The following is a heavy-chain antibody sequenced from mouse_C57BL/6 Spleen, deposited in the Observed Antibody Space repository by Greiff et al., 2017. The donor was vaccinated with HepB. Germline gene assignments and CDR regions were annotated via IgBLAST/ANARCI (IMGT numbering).Heavy chain of an antibody. Sequence: EVQLQQSGPELVKPGASVKISCKASGYSFTGYYMNWVKQSPEKSLEWIGEINPSTGGTTYNQKFKAKATLTVDKSSSTAYMELKSLTSEDSAGYYGAKTELRLPFAYWGQGTLVTVSA. CDR1: GYSFTGYY. V-gene: IGHV1-42*01. D-gene: IGHD3-2*02. J-gene: IGHJ3*01. CDR2: INPSTGGT. CDR3: AKTELRLPFAY.